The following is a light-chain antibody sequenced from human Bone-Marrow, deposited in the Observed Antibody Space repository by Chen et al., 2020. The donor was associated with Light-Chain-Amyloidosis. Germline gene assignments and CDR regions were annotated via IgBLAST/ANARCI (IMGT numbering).Light chain of an antibody. Sequence: EIVLTQFPGILSLSPGEGANLSCRASQTISSNYLNWYQQKFAQSPRLLIYGTSSRATGIPDRFTGSGYGTDFTLTINRLEPEDFAIYYCQQYGVSPLTFVGGTKVEIK. CDR1: QTISSNY. CDR3: QQYGVSPLT. CDR2: GTS. J-gene: IGKJ4*01. V-gene: IGKV3-20*01.